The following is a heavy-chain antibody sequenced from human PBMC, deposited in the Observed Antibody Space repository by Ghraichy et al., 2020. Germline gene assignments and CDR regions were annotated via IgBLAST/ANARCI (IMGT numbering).Heavy chain of an antibody. J-gene: IGHJ6*02. Sequence: SCVGSGFTLSSYSVNWVRQSPGKGLEWVSYITSSGRYISYADSVKGRFTISRDNAQNSLYLQMNSLRDEDTAVYYCARGSKVVRFYYYDGMDVWGQGTTVTVSS. V-gene: IGHV3-48*02. CDR3: ARGSKVVRFYYYDGMDV. CDR1: GFTLSSYS. CDR2: ITSSGRYI. D-gene: IGHD4-23*01.